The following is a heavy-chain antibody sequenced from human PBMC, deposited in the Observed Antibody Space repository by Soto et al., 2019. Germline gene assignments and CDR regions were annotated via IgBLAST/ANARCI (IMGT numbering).Heavy chain of an antibody. CDR1: GFTVSSNY. D-gene: IGHD3-22*01. J-gene: IGHJ5*02. CDR3: ARMGDSSGYSGGFDP. Sequence: GGSLRLSCAASGFTVSSNYMGWVRQAPGKGLEWVSVIYSGGSTYYADSVKGRFTISRDNSKNTLYLQMNSLRAEDTAVYYCARMGDSSGYSGGFDPWGQGTLVTVSS. V-gene: IGHV3-66*01. CDR2: IYSGGST.